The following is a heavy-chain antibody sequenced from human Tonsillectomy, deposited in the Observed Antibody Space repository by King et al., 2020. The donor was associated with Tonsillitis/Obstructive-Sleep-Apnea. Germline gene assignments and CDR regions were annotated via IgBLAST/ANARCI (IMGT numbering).Heavy chain of an antibody. Sequence: VQLVESGGGLVQPGRSLRLSCTASGFTFGDYAMSWVRQAPGKGLEWVGFIRSKAYGGTTEYAASVKGRFTISRDDSKSIAYLQMNSLNTEDTAVYYCTSERPGYSGYDGFDYWGQGTLVTVSS. J-gene: IGHJ4*02. CDR1: GFTFGDYA. V-gene: IGHV3-49*04. CDR2: IRSKAYGGTT. CDR3: TSERPGYSGYDGFDY. D-gene: IGHD5-12*01.